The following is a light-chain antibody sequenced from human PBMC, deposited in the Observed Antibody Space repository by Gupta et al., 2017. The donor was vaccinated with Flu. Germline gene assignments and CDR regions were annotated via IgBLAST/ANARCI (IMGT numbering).Light chain of an antibody. CDR3: SSYASSRTVL. CDR2: DVS. CDR1: SSDVGGYKY. Sequence: QSALTQPASVSASPGQSITISCTGTSSDVGGYKYVSWYQQHPGKAPKIIIYDVSNRPSGVSNRFSGSKSGNTASLTVSGLQAEDDADYYCSSYASSRTVLFGGGTKVTVL. V-gene: IGLV2-14*03. J-gene: IGLJ2*01.